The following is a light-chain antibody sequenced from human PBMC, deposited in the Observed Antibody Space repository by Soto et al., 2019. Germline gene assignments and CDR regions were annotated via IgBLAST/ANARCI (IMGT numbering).Light chain of an antibody. CDR2: EVS. CDR1: SSDVGGYNY. J-gene: IGLJ1*01. Sequence: QSALTQPASVSGSPGQSITISCTGTSSDVGGYNYVSWYQQHPGKAPKLMIYEVSNRPSGVSNRFSGSKSGNTASPTISGLQAEDEADYYCSSYTGSSTPYVFGTGTKVTVL. V-gene: IGLV2-14*01. CDR3: SSYTGSSTPYV.